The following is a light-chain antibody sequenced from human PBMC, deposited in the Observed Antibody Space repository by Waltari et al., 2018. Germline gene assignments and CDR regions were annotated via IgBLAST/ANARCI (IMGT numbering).Light chain of an antibody. CDR3: SLYMGSGIWV. CDR1: SGSLSTTSY. Sequence: QPVVTQEPSLSVSPGGTVTLTCTLSSGSLSTTSYATWYQQTPGQAPRTLVYKGNSRSSGGPVRSSGSTLGKKAALTITGAQADDECEYYFSLYMGSGIWVFAGGPKLTVL. J-gene: IGLJ3*02. CDR2: KGN. V-gene: IGLV8-61*01.